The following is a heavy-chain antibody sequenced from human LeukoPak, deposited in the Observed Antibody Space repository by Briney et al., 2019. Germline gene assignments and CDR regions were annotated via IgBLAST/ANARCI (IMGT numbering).Heavy chain of an antibody. D-gene: IGHD3-22*01. Sequence: GGSLRLSCAASGFTFSRYAMNWVRQAPGKGLEWVANIKQDGSEKYYVDSVKGRFTISRDNAKNSLYLQMNSLRAEDTAVYYCARDEGSSGYYYRCWGQGTLVTVSS. CDR1: GFTFSRYA. CDR2: IKQDGSEK. J-gene: IGHJ4*02. V-gene: IGHV3-7*01. CDR3: ARDEGSSGYYYRC.